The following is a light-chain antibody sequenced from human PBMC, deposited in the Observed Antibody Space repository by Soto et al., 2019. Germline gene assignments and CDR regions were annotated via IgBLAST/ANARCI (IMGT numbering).Light chain of an antibody. V-gene: IGKV3D-15*01. Sequence: EIVLTQSPAILSVSPGERATLSCRASQSISRSLAWYQQKPGQAPRLLIYDESTRATGVPDRFSGSGSGTDFTLSISRLEPEDFAVYYCQHFRDSSTFGQGTKVDI. CDR3: QHFRDSST. CDR1: QSISRS. J-gene: IGKJ1*01. CDR2: DES.